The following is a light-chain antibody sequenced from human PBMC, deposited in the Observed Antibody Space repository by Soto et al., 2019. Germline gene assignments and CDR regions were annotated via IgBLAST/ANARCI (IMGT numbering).Light chain of an antibody. V-gene: IGLV2-8*01. CDR2: EVT. J-gene: IGLJ3*02. CDR1: SSDVGGYNY. CDR3: RSYDGSNSLV. Sequence: QSALTQPPSASGSPGQSVTISCTGTSSDVGGYNYVSWYQQHPGKVPKLMIYEVTKRPSGVPDRFSGSKSGNTASLTVSGLQAEDEADYYCRSYDGSNSLVFGGGTKLTVL.